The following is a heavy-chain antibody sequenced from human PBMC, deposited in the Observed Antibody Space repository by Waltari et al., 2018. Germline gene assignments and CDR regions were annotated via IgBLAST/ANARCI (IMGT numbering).Heavy chain of an antibody. D-gene: IGHD6-19*01. CDR1: GGSISSSNW. J-gene: IGHJ3*02. CDR2: IYQSGST. V-gene: IGHV4-4*02. Sequence: QVQLQESGPGLVKPSGTLSLTCAVSGGSISSSNWWSWVRQPPGKGLEWIGEIYQSGSTNANPSLKSRVTISVDKSKNQFSLKRSSVTAADTAVYYCARDRAGGWYRDAFDIWCQGTMVTVSS. CDR3: ARDRAGGWYRDAFDI.